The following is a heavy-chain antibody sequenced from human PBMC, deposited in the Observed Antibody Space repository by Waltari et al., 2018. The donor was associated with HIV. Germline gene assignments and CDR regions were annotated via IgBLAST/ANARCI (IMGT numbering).Heavy chain of an antibody. CDR1: GYTFTSYG. J-gene: IGHJ4*02. CDR2: VSAYNGNT. V-gene: IGHV1-18*01. D-gene: IGHD2-2*01. CDR3: ARINCTSVSCYASPDY. Sequence: QVQLVQSGAELKKHGASVKVSCKASGYTFTSYGISWVRQAPGQGLEWMGWVSAYNGNTNYAQKLQGRVTMTTDTSTSTAYMELRSLRSDDTAVYYCARINCTSVSCYASPDYWGQGTLVTVSS.